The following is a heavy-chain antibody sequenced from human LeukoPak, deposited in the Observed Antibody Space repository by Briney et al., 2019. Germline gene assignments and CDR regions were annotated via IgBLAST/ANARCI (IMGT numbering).Heavy chain of an antibody. D-gene: IGHD6-13*01. J-gene: IGHJ5*02. V-gene: IGHV1-46*01. CDR3: ARGYFIEQLVLVRWFDP. CDR2: INPSGGST. Sequence: GASVKVSCKASGYTFTSYYMHWVRQAPGQGLEWMGIINPSGGSTSYAQKFQGRVTMTRDMSTSTVYMELSSLRSEDTAVYYCARGYFIEQLVLVRWFDPWGQGTLVTVSS. CDR1: GYTFTSYY.